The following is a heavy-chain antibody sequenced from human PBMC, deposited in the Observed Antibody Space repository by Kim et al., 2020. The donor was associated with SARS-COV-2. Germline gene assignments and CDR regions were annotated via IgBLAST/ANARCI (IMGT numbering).Heavy chain of an antibody. CDR3: ARDVISHDYVWGSYPPIDY. CDR2: INTNTGNP. J-gene: IGHJ4*02. D-gene: IGHD3-16*02. Sequence: ASVKVSCKASGYTFTSYAMNWVRQAPGQGLEWMGWINTNTGNPTYAQGFTGRFVFSLDTSVSTAYLQISSLKAEDTAVYYCARDVISHDYVWGSYPPIDYWGQGTLGTVSS. V-gene: IGHV7-4-1*02. CDR1: GYTFTSYA.